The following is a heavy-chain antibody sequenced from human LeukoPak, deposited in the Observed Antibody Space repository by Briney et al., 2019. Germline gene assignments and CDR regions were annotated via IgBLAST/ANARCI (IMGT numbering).Heavy chain of an antibody. D-gene: IGHD3-22*01. V-gene: IGHV3-48*03. J-gene: IGHJ4*02. Sequence: PGGSLRLSCAASGFTFSTYEMTWVRQSPGKGLEWVSYISSSGSTIYYADSVKGRFTISRDNARNSLYLQMNSLRAEDTAVYYCAVTGSRSYYDSSGYYATNYFDYWGQGTLVTVSS. CDR3: AVTGSRSYYDSSGYYATNYFDY. CDR2: ISSSGSTI. CDR1: GFTFSTYE.